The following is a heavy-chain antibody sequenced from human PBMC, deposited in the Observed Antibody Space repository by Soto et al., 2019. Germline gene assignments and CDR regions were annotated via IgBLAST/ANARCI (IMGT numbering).Heavy chain of an antibody. CDR3: ARSREQWLVDAFDI. Sequence: LSLTCAVYGGSFSGYYWSWIRQSPGKGLEWIGEVNPTGSTKYNPSLKSRVTISVDTSKNQFSLNLNSATAADTALYYCARSREQWLVDAFDIWGQGTMVTVSS. CDR2: VNPTGST. J-gene: IGHJ3*02. V-gene: IGHV4-34*01. CDR1: GGSFSGYY. D-gene: IGHD6-19*01.